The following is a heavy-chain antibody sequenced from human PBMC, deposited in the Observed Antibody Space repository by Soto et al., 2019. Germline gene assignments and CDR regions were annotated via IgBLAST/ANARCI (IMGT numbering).Heavy chain of an antibody. D-gene: IGHD3-10*01. CDR3: ARDFRAMVRGVIGYGMDV. J-gene: IGHJ6*02. CDR2: IWYDGSNK. V-gene: IGHV3-33*01. CDR1: GFTFSSYG. Sequence: QVQLVESGGGVVQPGRSLRLSCAASGFTFSSYGMHWVRQAPGKGREWVAVIWYDGSNKYYADSVKGRFTISRDNSKNTLYLQMNSLRAEDTAVYYCARDFRAMVRGVIGYGMDVWGQGTTVTVSS.